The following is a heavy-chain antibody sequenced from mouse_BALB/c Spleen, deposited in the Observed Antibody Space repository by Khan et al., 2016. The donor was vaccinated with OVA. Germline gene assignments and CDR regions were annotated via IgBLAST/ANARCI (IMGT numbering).Heavy chain of an antibody. Sequence: QVQLKDSGPGLVAPSQSLSITCTISGFSLTDYGVHWVRQPPGKGLEWLVVIWSDGSTTYNSALKSRLSIIKDNSKSQIFLKMNSLQTDDTAMYYCARQPYYHYYIMDYWGQGTSVTVSS. CDR2: IWSDGST. CDR3: ARQPYYHYYIMDY. V-gene: IGHV2-6-1*01. J-gene: IGHJ4*01. CDR1: GFSLTDYG. D-gene: IGHD2-10*01.